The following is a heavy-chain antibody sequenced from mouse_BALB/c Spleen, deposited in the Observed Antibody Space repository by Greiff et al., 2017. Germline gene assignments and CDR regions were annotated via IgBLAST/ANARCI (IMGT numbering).Heavy chain of an antibody. CDR2: IWAGGST. CDR3: ARIYYGKGYWYFDV. CDR1: GFSLTSYG. D-gene: IGHD2-1*01. J-gene: IGHJ1*01. V-gene: IGHV2-9*02. Sequence: VQLVESGPGLVAPSQSLSITCTVSGFSLTSYGVHWVRQPPGKGLEWLGVIWAGGSTNYNSALMSRLSISKDNSKSQVFLKMNSLQTDDTAMYYCARIYYGKGYWYFDVWGAGTTVTVSS.